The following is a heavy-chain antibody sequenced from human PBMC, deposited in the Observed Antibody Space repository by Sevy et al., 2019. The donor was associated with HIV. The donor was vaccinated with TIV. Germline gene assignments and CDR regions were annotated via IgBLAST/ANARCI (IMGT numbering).Heavy chain of an antibody. CDR1: GFTFDDYA. D-gene: IGHD6-13*01. J-gene: IGHJ6*02. V-gene: IGHV3-9*01. CDR3: AKDIGQHSSSTYGMDV. CDR2: ISWNSGSI. Sequence: GGSLRLSCAASGFTFDDYAMHWVRQAPGKGLEWVSGISWNSGSIGYADSVKGRFTISRDNAKNSLFLQMNSLRAEDTALYYCAKDIGQHSSSTYGMDVWGQGTTVTVSS.